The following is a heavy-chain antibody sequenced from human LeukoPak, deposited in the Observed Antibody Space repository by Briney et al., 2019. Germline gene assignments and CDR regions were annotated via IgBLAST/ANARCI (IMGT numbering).Heavy chain of an antibody. CDR2: ISGSGGST. Sequence: GGSLRLSCAASGFTFSSHAMSWVRQAPGKGLEWVSAISGSGGSTYYADSVKGRFTISRDNSKNTLYLQMNSLRAEDTAVYYCAKDLTDYYDSSGYNYWGQGTLVTVSS. D-gene: IGHD3-22*01. J-gene: IGHJ4*02. CDR3: AKDLTDYYDSSGYNY. CDR1: GFTFSSHA. V-gene: IGHV3-23*01.